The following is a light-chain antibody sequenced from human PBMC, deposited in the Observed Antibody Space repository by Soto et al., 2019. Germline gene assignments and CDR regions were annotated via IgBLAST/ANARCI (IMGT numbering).Light chain of an antibody. CDR3: QQSYSTPSLT. J-gene: IGKJ4*01. V-gene: IGKV1-39*01. CDR2: AAS. Sequence: IQMTQSPSSLSASVGDRVTITCRASQSIDKYVNWYQQKPGKGPNLLIYAASNLRTGVPSRFSGSGSWTDFTLTISSLLPEDFATYFCQQSYSTPSLTFGGGTKVDIK. CDR1: QSIDKY.